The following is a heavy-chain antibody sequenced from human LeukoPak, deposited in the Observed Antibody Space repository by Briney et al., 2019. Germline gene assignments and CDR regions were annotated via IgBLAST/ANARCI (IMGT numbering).Heavy chain of an antibody. CDR2: IYYSGST. Sequence: PSETLSLICTVSGGSISSYYWSWSRQPPGKGLEWIGYIYYSGSTNYNPSLKSRVTISVDTSKNQFSLKLSSVTAADTAVYYCARVLGYCSSTSCYPYNWFDPWGQGTLVTVSS. CDR1: GGSISSYY. D-gene: IGHD2-2*01. V-gene: IGHV4-59*01. J-gene: IGHJ5*02. CDR3: ARVLGYCSSTSCYPYNWFDP.